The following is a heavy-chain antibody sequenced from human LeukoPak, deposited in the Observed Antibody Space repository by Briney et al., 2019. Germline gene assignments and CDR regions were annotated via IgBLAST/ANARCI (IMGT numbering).Heavy chain of an antibody. CDR2: ISSSSSYI. CDR1: GFSLSTYS. Sequence: GGSLSLSCAASGFSLSTYSMNWVRQAPGKGLEWVSSISSSSSYIYYADSMKGRFTISRDNAKNSLYLQMNSLRAEDTAVYYCANHRYSSGGGYTFDTWGQGRMVSVSS. CDR3: ANHRYSSGGGYTFDT. J-gene: IGHJ3*02. V-gene: IGHV3-21*01. D-gene: IGHD6-19*01.